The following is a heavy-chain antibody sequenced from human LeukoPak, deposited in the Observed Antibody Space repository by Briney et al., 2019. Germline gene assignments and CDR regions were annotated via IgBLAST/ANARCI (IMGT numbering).Heavy chain of an antibody. CDR1: GFTFGDYS. J-gene: IGHJ4*02. Sequence: GGSLRLSCAASGFTFGDYSMNWVRQAPGKGLEWVSSISPTTAYIYYADSVKGRFTISRDNANNSLSLQMTNPRAEDTAVYYCARWFSGYSSDWGQGTLVTVSS. CDR2: ISPTTAYI. D-gene: IGHD3-22*01. CDR3: ARWFSGYSSD. V-gene: IGHV3-21*01.